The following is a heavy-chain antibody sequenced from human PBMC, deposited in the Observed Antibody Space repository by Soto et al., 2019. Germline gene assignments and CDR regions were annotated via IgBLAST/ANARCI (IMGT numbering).Heavy chain of an antibody. D-gene: IGHD6-19*01. CDR1: GFSLSTSEVG. J-gene: IGHJ5*02. Sequence: QITLKESGPTLVKPTQTLTLTCTFSGFSLSTSEVGVGWIRQPPGKALQWLALIYWDDDKRYSPSLKSRLTINKDTSKHQVVLTMTNMDPVDTATYYCAHAPGIAVTTNWFDPWGQGILVTVSS. CDR2: IYWDDDK. CDR3: AHAPGIAVTTNWFDP. V-gene: IGHV2-5*02.